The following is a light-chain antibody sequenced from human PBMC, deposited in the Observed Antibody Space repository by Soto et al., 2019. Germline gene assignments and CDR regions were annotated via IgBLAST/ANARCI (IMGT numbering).Light chain of an antibody. V-gene: IGKV1-39*01. CDR2: AAS. J-gene: IGKJ4*01. CDR1: QNIATH. CDR3: QQSHSAPLT. Sequence: DIQLTQSPSSLSASIGDRVTITCRASQNIATHLNWYLQKPGKSPRLLIHAASTLEGEVASRFSGSGSGTEFTLTIASLQVEDSAIYYCQQSHSAPLTFGGGTKLEIK.